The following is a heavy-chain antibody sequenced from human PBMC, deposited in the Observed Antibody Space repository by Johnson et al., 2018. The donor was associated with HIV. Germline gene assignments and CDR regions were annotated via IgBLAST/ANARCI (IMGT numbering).Heavy chain of an antibody. V-gene: IGHV3-23*04. CDR3: ARGAGYNFWSGDYAGRNAFDI. J-gene: IGHJ3*02. CDR2: ISWNSGSI. D-gene: IGHD3-3*01. CDR1: GFTFSSYA. Sequence: VQLVESGGGLVQPGGSLRLSCAASGFTFSSYALSWVRQAPGKGLEWVSVISWNSGSIGYADSVKGRFPISRDNSKNTLYLQMNSLRAGDTAVYYCARGAGYNFWSGDYAGRNAFDIWGQVTMVTVSS.